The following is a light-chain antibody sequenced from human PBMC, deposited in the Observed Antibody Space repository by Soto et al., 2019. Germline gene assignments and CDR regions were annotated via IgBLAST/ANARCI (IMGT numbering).Light chain of an antibody. J-gene: IGLJ2*01. Sequence: QSALTQPPSASGSLGQSVTISCTGTSSDVGAYNYVSWYQQHPDRAPKVIIYEVSQRPSGVPDRFSGSKSGNTASLTVSGLQAEDEADYYCSSNTGNNNFVVFGGGTKVTVL. CDR2: EVS. CDR3: SSNTGNNNFVV. V-gene: IGLV2-8*01. CDR1: SSDVGAYNY.